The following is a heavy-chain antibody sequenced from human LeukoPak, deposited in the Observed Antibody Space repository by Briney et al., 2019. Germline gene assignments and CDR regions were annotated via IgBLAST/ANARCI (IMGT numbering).Heavy chain of an antibody. J-gene: IGHJ6*03. V-gene: IGHV4-59*01. Sequence: PSETLSLTCTVSGGSISSYYWSWIRQPPGKGLEWIGYIYYSGSTNYNPSLKSRVTISVDTSKNQFSLKLSSVTAADTAVYYCARATTSDYYYYYMDVWGKGTTVTVSS. D-gene: IGHD4-11*01. CDR2: IYYSGST. CDR3: ARATTSDYYYYYMDV. CDR1: GGSISSYY.